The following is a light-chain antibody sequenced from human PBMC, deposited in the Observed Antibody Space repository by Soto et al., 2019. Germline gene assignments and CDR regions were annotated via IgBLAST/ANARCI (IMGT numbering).Light chain of an antibody. CDR2: EVS. J-gene: IGLJ1*01. CDR1: SSDIGGYNF. CDR3: TSYRTTTTLLYV. Sequence: QSVLTQPASVSGSPGQSITISCTGTSSDIGGYNFVSWYQHHPGRAPKLMIYEVSNRPSGVSNRFSGSKSGDTASLTISGLQAEDEADYYCTSYRTTTTLLYVFGTGTKVTVL. V-gene: IGLV2-14*01.